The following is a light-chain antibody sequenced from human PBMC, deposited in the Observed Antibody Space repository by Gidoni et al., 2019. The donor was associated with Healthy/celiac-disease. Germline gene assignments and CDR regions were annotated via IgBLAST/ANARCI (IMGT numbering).Light chain of an antibody. V-gene: IGKV1-5*01. CDR3: QQYNSYAET. CDR2: DAS. J-gene: IGKJ1*01. CDR1: QSISSW. Sequence: DIQMTQSPSTLCASVGDRVTITCRASQSISSWLAWYQQKPGKAPKLLIYDASSLESGVPSRFSGSGSGTEFTLTISSLQPDDFATYYCQQYNSYAETFGQGTKVEIK.